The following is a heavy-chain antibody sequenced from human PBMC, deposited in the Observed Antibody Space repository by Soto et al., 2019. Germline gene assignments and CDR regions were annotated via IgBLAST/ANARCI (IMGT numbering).Heavy chain of an antibody. D-gene: IGHD2-2*02. J-gene: IGHJ5*02. CDR1: GYSFTSYW. Sequence: EVQLVQSGAEVKKPGESLKISCKGSGYSFTSYWIGWVRQMPGKGLEWMGIIYPGDSDTRYSPSFQGQVTISADKSISTAYLQWSSLKASDTAMYYCARTVPAAIKGNNWFDPWGQGTLVTVSS. CDR2: IYPGDSDT. CDR3: ARTVPAAIKGNNWFDP. V-gene: IGHV5-51*01.